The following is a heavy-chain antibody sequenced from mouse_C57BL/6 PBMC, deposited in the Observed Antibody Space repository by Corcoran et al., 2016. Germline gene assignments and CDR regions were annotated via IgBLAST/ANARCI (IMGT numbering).Heavy chain of an antibody. Sequence: QIQLVQSGPELKKPGETVKISCKASGYTFTTYGMSWVKQAPGKGLKWMGWINTYSGVPTYADDFKGRFAFSLETSASTAYLQINNLKNEDTATYFCARSAHYYGRAWFAYWGQGTLVTVSA. CDR1: GYTFTTYG. J-gene: IGHJ3*01. V-gene: IGHV9-3*01. CDR2: INTYSGVP. CDR3: ARSAHYYGRAWFAY. D-gene: IGHD1-1*01.